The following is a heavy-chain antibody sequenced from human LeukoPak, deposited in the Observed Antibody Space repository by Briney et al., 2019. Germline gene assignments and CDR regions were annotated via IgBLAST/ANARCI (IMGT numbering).Heavy chain of an antibody. J-gene: IGHJ4*02. CDR1: GGSISSYY. Sequence: SETLSLTCTVSGGSISSYYWSWIRQPPGKGLEWIGYIYYSGSTNYNPSLKSRVTISVDTSKNQFSLKLSSVTAADTAVYYCARHGGGYTGYGHFDYWGQGTLVTVSS. D-gene: IGHD5-12*01. CDR3: ARHGGGYTGYGHFDY. CDR2: IYYSGST. V-gene: IGHV4-59*08.